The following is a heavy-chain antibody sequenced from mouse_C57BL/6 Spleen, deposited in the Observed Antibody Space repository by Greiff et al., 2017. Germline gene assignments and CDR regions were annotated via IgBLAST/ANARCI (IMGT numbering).Heavy chain of an antibody. J-gene: IGHJ4*01. V-gene: IGHV5-17*01. CDR3: ARRRQSYGSSYAMDY. CDR2: ISSGSSTI. Sequence: EVKLVESGGGLVKPGGSLKLSCAASGFTFSDYGMHWVRQAPEKGLEWVAYISSGSSTIYYADKVKGRFTISRDNAKNTLFLQMTSLRSEDTAMYYCARRRQSYGSSYAMDYWGQGTSVTVSS. D-gene: IGHD1-1*01. CDR1: GFTFSDYG.